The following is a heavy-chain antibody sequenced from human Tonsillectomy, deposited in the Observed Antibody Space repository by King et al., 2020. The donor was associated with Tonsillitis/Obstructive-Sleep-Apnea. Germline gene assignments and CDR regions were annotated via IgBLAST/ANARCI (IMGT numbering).Heavy chain of an antibody. CDR1: GFTFGNYS. CDR3: AGGDCSSTSCIYYYYYMDV. CDR2: SSYDGSNK. V-gene: IGHV3-30*03. J-gene: IGHJ6*02. Sequence: VQLVESGGGVVQPGRSLRLSCTASGFTFGNYSMHWVRQAPGKGLEWVAFSSYDGSNKYYGDSVKGRFTISRDNSKNTLYLQMNSLRTEDSAVYYCAGGDCSSTSCIYYYYYMDVWGQGTTVTVSS. D-gene: IGHD2-2*01.